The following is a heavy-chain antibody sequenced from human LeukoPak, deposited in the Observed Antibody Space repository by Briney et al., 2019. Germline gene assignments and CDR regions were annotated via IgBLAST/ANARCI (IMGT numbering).Heavy chain of an antibody. D-gene: IGHD4-17*01. CDR3: AREDTDYYYYGMDV. CDR2: ISAYNGNT. J-gene: IGHJ6*02. Sequence: ASVKVSCKASGGTFSSYAISWVRQAPGQGLEWMGWISAYNGNTNYAQKLQGRVTMTTDTSTSTAYMELRSLRSDDTAVYYCAREDTDYYYYGMDVWGQGTTVTVSS. V-gene: IGHV1-18*01. CDR1: GGTFSSYA.